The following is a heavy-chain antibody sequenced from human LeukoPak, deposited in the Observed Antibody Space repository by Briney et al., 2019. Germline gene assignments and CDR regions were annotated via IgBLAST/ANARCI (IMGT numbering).Heavy chain of an antibody. CDR3: ARSRHSYDSSGFPHY. CDR1: GFNFDDYV. J-gene: IGHJ4*02. D-gene: IGHD3-22*01. V-gene: IGHV3-20*04. CDR2: INWNGGSR. Sequence: GGSLRLSCAASGFNFDDYVMSWVRQAPGKWLEWVSGINWNGGSRVYADSVKGRFTISRDNAKNSLYLQMNSLRAEDTALYYCARSRHSYDSSGFPHYWGQGTLVTVSS.